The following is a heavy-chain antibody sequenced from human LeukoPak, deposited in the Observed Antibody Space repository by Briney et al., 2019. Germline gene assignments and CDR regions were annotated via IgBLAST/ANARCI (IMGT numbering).Heavy chain of an antibody. J-gene: IGHJ4*02. CDR1: GDSVSSYY. CDR2: IYYSESA. Sequence: SETLSLTCTVSGDSVSSYYWSWIRQPPGKRLEWIGCIYYSESANYNPSLKSRVSISVDTSKNQFSLKLSSVTAADTAVYYCARSQERGYSGYDFDFWGQGTLVSVSS. V-gene: IGHV4-59*02. D-gene: IGHD5-12*01. CDR3: ARSQERGYSGYDFDF.